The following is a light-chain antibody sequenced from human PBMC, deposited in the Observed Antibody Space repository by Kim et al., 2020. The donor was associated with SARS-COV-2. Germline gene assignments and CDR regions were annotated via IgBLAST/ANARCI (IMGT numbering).Light chain of an antibody. CDR2: DVS. CDR3: SSYTSSSTWV. J-gene: IGLJ3*02. V-gene: IGLV2-14*03. Sequence: GQSITISCTGTNSDIGGYNYVSWYQQHPGKAPKLMIYDVSNRPSGVSNRFSGSKSGNTASLTISGLQAEDEADYYCSSYTSSSTWVFGGGTKLTDL. CDR1: NSDIGGYNY.